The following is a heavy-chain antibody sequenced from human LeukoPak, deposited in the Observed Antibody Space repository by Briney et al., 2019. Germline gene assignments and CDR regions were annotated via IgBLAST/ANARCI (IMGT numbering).Heavy chain of an antibody. Sequence: SETLSLTCAVYGGSFSGYYWSWIRQPPGKGLEWIGEINHSGSTNYNPSLKSRVTTSVDTSKNQFSLKLSSVTAADAAVYYCARGVTRGDYYYGMDVWGQGTTVTVSS. V-gene: IGHV4-34*01. CDR3: ARGVTRGDYYYGMDV. D-gene: IGHD2-15*01. CDR2: INHSGST. CDR1: GGSFSGYY. J-gene: IGHJ6*02.